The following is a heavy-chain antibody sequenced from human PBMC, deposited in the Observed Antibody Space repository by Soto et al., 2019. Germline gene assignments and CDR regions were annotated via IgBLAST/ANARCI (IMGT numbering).Heavy chain of an antibody. D-gene: IGHD6-13*01. CDR3: ARPGGDSSTWSDDAFNI. CDR1: GFTFSDHY. CDR2: IRKKANSYST. J-gene: IGHJ3*02. V-gene: IGHV3-72*01. Sequence: EVQLVESGGGLVQPGGSLRLSCVASGFTFSDHYMDWVRQAPGKGLEWVGRIRKKANSYSTESAASVKGRFTISRVDSKNSLFLQMNSLKIEETAVYFCARPGGDSSTWSDDAFNIWGQGAMVPVSS.